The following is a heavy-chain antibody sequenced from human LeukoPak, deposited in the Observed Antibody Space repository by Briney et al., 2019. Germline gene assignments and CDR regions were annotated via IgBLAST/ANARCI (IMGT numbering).Heavy chain of an antibody. D-gene: IGHD1-7*01. CDR1: GFTFSSYS. J-gene: IGHJ4*02. V-gene: IGHV3-21*01. Sequence: GGSLRLSCAASGFTFSSYSMNWVRQAPGKGLEWVSSFSSRSSYIYYADSVKGRFTISRDNAKNSLYLQMNSLRAEDTAVYYCARRNWDYYFDYWGQGTLVTVSS. CDR2: FSSRSSYI. CDR3: ARRNWDYYFDY.